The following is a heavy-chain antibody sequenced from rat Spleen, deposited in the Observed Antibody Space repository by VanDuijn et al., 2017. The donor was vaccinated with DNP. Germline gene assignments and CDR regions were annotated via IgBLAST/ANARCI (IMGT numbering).Heavy chain of an antibody. CDR3: ATHDWTS. V-gene: IGHV5-19*01. CDR2: ISPSGGSI. J-gene: IGHJ2*01. Sequence: EVQLVETGGGLVQPGGSLKLSCVASGFTFSNYGMHWIRQAPTKGLEWVASISPSGGSIYYRDSVRGRFTISRDNAKSTLYLQMDSLRSEDTATYYCATHDWTSWGQGVMVTVSS. D-gene: IGHD1-12*01. CDR1: GFTFSNYG.